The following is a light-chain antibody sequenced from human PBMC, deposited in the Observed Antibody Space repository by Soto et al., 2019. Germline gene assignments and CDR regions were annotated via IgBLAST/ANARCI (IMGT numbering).Light chain of an antibody. CDR2: AAY. CDR3: KQAYSSPLT. J-gene: IGKJ4*01. V-gene: IGKV1-39*01. Sequence: IQMTQSPSSLSASVGDRVTITCRTSQSISRHLNWYQQKVGKAPKLLIYAAYTLQIGVQSRFSGSGSGTDFSLTITNLQPEDFATYYCKQAYSSPLTFGGGTKVDIK. CDR1: QSISRH.